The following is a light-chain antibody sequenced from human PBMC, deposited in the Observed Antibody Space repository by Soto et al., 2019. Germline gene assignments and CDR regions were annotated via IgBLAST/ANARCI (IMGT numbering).Light chain of an antibody. CDR3: QQYGISRWT. V-gene: IGKV3-20*01. Sequence: VVLTLSPAALSLSTWERATLSCMASQSVSSSYLAWYQQKPGQAPRLLIYGASSRATGIPDRFSGSGSGTDFTLTISRLEPEDFAVYYCQQYGISRWTFGQGTMVDIK. CDR2: GAS. CDR1: QSVSSSY. J-gene: IGKJ1*01.